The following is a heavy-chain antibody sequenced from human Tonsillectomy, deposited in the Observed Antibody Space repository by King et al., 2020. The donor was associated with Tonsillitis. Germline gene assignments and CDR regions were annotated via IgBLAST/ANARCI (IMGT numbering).Heavy chain of an antibody. V-gene: IGHV4-4*07. CDR2: IYHSGSS. J-gene: IGHJ4*02. D-gene: IGHD3-16*01. CDR1: GGSISAYY. CDR3: AREPKIGALDY. Sequence: QLQESGPGLMKPSETLSLTCTVSGGSISAYYWSWIRQSAGQGVEWIGRIYHSGSSDKNPSLKSRVSMSIDMSKNQFSLKLTSVTAADTAVYYCAREPKIGALDYWGQGTLVTVSS.